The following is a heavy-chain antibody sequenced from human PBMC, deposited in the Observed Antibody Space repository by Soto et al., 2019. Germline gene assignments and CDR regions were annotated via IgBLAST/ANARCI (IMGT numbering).Heavy chain of an antibody. CDR1: GGTFSSYA. J-gene: IGHJ6*02. D-gene: IGHD6-13*01. CDR2: ITPIFGTA. V-gene: IGHV1-69*13. CDR3: AKECIAANYYYYGMDV. Sequence: SVKVSCKASGGTFSSYAISWVRQAPGQGLEWMGGITPIFGTANYAQKFQGRVTITADESTSTAYMELSSLRSEDTAVYYCAKECIAANYYYYGMDVWGQGTTVTVSS.